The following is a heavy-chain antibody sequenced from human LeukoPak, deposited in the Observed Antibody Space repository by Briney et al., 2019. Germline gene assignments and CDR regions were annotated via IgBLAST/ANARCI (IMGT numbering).Heavy chain of an antibody. J-gene: IGHJ4*02. D-gene: IGHD3-3*01. CDR3: ARSLGYYDFWSGNDY. CDR1: GGSISSSSYY. V-gene: IGHV3-21*01. Sequence: ETLSLTCTVSGGSISSSSYYWDWIRQAPGKGLEWVSSISSSSSYIYYADSVKGRFTISRDNAKNSLYLQMNSLRAEDTAVYYCARSLGYYDFWSGNDYWGQGTLVTVSS. CDR2: ISSSSSYI.